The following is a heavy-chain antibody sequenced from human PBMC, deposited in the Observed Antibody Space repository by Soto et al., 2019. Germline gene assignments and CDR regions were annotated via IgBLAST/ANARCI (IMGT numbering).Heavy chain of an antibody. CDR2: IYYSGST. CDR3: ARNPEKWNYYFDY. J-gene: IGHJ4*02. CDR1: GGSISSGGYY. D-gene: IGHD1-7*01. Sequence: PSETLSLTCTVSGGSISSGGYYWSWIRQHPGKGLEWIGYIYYSGSTYYNPSLKSRVTVSVDTSKNQFSLKLSSVTAADTAVYYCARNPEKWNYYFDYWGQGTLVTVSS. V-gene: IGHV4-31*03.